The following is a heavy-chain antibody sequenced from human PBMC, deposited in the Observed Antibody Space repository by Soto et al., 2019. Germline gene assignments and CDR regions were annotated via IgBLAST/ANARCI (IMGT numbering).Heavy chain of an antibody. CDR2: ISPDGRTT. Sequence: GGSLRLSCAVYGFTLSNYGMHWVRQAPGKGLVWVSRISPDGRTTTYADSVKGRFTISRDNAKSTLYLQMNSLTVEDGAVYYCADSWLPTSYWGPGTLVTVSS. D-gene: IGHD3-10*01. V-gene: IGHV3-74*01. CDR3: ADSWLPTSY. CDR1: GFTLSNYG. J-gene: IGHJ4*02.